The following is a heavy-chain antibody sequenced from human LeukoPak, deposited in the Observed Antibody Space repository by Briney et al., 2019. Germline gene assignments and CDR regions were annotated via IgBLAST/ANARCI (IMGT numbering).Heavy chain of an antibody. J-gene: IGHJ4*02. CDR3: AKDVDGTTGN. V-gene: IGHV3-23*01. D-gene: IGHD1-1*01. Sequence: PGGSLRLSCAASGFIFSSYAMSWVRQAPGKGLEWVSAISGSGGSTYYADSVKGRFTISRDNSKNTLYLQMNSLRVEDTAVYYCAKDVDGTTGNWGQGTLVTVSS. CDR2: ISGSGGST. CDR1: GFIFSSYA.